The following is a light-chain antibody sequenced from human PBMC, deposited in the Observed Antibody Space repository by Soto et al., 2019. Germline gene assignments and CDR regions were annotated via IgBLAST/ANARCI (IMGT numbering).Light chain of an antibody. J-gene: IGKJ5*01. CDR3: QQRSNWPLIT. CDR2: DAS. V-gene: IGKV3-11*01. CDR1: QSVSSY. Sequence: EIVLTQSPATLSLSPGERATLSCRASQSVSSYLAWYQQKPGQAPRHLIYDASNRATGIPARFSGSGSGTDFTLTISSLEPEDFAVYYCQQRSNWPLITFGQGTRLEIK.